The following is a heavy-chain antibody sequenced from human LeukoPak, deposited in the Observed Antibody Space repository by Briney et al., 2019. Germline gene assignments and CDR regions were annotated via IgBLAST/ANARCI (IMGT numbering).Heavy chain of an antibody. J-gene: IGHJ6*02. V-gene: IGHV1-18*01. Sequence: ASVKVSCKASGYTFTSYGISWVRQAPGQGLEWMGWISAHNGNTNYAQKLQGRVTMTTDTSTSTAYMELRSLRSDDTAVYYCARDYSSSWYGTDYYYYGMDVWGQGTTVTVSS. CDR1: GYTFTSYG. CDR2: ISAHNGNT. CDR3: ARDYSSSWYGTDYYYYGMDV. D-gene: IGHD6-13*01.